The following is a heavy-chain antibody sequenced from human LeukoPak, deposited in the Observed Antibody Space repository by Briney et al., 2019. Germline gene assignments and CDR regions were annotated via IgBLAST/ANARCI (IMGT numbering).Heavy chain of an antibody. Sequence: ASVKVSCKASGYTFTSYYMHWVRQAPGQGLEWMGIINPSGGSTSYAQKFQGRVTMTRDTSTSTVYMELSWLRSDDTALYYCAREGGEQQLDPLDYWGQGTLVTVSS. D-gene: IGHD6-13*01. V-gene: IGHV1-46*01. J-gene: IGHJ4*02. CDR2: INPSGGST. CDR1: GYTFTSYY. CDR3: AREGGEQQLDPLDY.